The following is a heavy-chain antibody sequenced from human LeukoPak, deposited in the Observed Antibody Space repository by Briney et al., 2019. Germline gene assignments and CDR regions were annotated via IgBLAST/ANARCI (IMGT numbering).Heavy chain of an antibody. CDR1: GFTFSDHY. CDR2: TRNKANSYTT. J-gene: IGHJ4*02. CDR3: ASSSDPNRGTALDC. V-gene: IGHV3-72*01. D-gene: IGHD2-21*02. Sequence: GGSLRLSCAASGFTFSDHYMDWVRQAPGKGLEWVGRTRNKANSYTTEYAASVRGRFTISRDDSKSSHYLLMNSLKTEDTAVYYYASSSDPNRGTALDCWGQGTLVTVYS.